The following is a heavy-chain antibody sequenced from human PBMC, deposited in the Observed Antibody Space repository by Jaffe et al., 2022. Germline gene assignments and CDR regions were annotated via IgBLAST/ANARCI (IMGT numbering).Heavy chain of an antibody. Sequence: EVQLVESGGDLVQPGGSLRLSCSASAFTFSDAWMHWVRQAPGKGLEWVGRIKRKRDGGTTDYAAPVRGRFTISRDDSENLLFLQMNSLKTEDTAVYYCTTDAYWGQGTLVTVSS. J-gene: IGHJ4*02. CDR3: TTDAY. V-gene: IGHV3-15*05. CDR1: AFTFSDAW. CDR2: IKRKRDGGTT.